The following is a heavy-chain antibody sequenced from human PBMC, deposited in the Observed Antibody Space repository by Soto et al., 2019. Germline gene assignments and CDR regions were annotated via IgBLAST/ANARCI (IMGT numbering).Heavy chain of an antibody. CDR1: GFTFRRDW. D-gene: IGHD1-26*01. Sequence: EEQLVESGGGLVQPGGSLRLSCAISGFTFRRDWMNWVRQAPGKGLEWVAHVNQDGTQKYYVDSVKGRFTIFRDNAKNSLFLQVDSLRVEDTALYYCSGGVGDAVWGQGTLVTVSS. V-gene: IGHV3-7*04. CDR2: VNQDGTQK. CDR3: SGGVGDAV. J-gene: IGHJ4*02.